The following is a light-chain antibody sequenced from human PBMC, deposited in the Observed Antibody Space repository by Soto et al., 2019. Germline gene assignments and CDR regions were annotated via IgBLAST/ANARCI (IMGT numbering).Light chain of an antibody. J-gene: IGKJ5*01. V-gene: IGKV1-39*01. CDR2: AES. CDR3: QQSYSTLSIS. Sequence: DIQMTQSPSSLSASVGDRDTITCRASESMSRHLNWYQQKPGKAPNLLIYAESTLQNGVPARFSGSGSGTDFTLTISSLQPEDFATYYCQQSYSTLSISFGQGTRLEIK. CDR1: ESMSRH.